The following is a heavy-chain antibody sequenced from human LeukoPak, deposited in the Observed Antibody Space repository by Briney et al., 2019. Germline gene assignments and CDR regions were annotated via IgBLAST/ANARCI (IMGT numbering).Heavy chain of an antibody. CDR1: GYTFTNSA. Sequence: ASVKVSCKASGYTFTNSAMNWVRQAPGQGLEWMGWINTNTGNPTYAQGFTGRSVFSLDTSVSTAYLQISSLKTEDTAVYFCARGRGCSDGNCYSDHCGQGTPVTVSS. CDR3: ARGRGCSDGNCYSDH. J-gene: IGHJ4*02. CDR2: INTNTGNP. D-gene: IGHD2-15*01. V-gene: IGHV7-4-1*02.